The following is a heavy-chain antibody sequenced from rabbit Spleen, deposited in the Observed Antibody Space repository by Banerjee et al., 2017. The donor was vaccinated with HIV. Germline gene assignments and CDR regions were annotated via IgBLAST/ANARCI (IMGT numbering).Heavy chain of an antibody. Sequence: EQMEESGGDLVKPEGSLTLTCTASGFSFSSGYNMCWVRQAPGKGLVWIGTIYAGSTGTTDYASWAKGRFTISKTSSNTVFLQMTRLTAADTATYFCARDGAGGSYFALWGPGTLVTVS. J-gene: IGHJ4*01. CDR3: ARDGAGGSYFAL. V-gene: IGHV1S45*01. CDR2: IYAGSTGTT. CDR1: GFSFSSGYN. D-gene: IGHD8-1*01.